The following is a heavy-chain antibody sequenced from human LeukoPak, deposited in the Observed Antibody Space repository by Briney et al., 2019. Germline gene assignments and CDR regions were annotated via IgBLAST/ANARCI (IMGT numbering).Heavy chain of an antibody. D-gene: IGHD6-19*01. CDR2: IKQDGSEK. CDR1: GFTFSSYW. V-gene: IGHV3-7*03. J-gene: IGHJ4*02. Sequence: GGSLRLSCAASGFTFSSYWMSWVRQAPGKGLEWVANIKQDGSEKYYVDSVKGRFTISRDNVKNSLYLQMNSLRAEDTAVYYCARDTSSSYSSGWYLGYWGQGTLVTVSS. CDR3: ARDTSSSYSSGWYLGY.